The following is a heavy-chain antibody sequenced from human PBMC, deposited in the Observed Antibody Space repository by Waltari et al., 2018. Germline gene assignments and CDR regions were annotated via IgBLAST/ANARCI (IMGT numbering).Heavy chain of an antibody. CDR3: ARDLQYGDYGGDY. CDR2: IYYSGST. Sequence: QLQLQESGPGLVKPSETLSLTCTVSGGSISSSSYYWGWIRQPPGKGLEWIGSIYYSGSTYYNPSLKSRVTISVDTSKNQFSRKLSSVTAADTAVYYCARDLQYGDYGGDYWGQGTLVTVSS. V-gene: IGHV4-39*07. J-gene: IGHJ4*02. D-gene: IGHD4-17*01. CDR1: GGSISSSSYY.